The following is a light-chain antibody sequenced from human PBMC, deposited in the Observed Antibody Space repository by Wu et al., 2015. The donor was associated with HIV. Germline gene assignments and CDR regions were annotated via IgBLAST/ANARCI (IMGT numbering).Light chain of an antibody. Sequence: VGDRITITCRASQDIRDYLAWYQAKTRNEAPKLLIYAASTLQSGVPSRFSGSGSGTDFTLTISSLRPEDFAAYYCQQLSTYPRTFGQGTRLEIK. J-gene: IGKJ5*01. CDR1: QDIRDY. CDR3: QQLSTYPRT. V-gene: IGKV1-9*01. CDR2: AAS.